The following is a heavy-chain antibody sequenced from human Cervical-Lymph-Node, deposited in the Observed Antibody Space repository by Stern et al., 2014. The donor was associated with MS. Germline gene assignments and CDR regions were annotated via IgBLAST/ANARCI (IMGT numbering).Heavy chain of an antibody. D-gene: IGHD1-1*01. CDR1: GYTFTNTG. CDR3: ARGDDKTSYDY. CDR2: VSTYNGNT. J-gene: IGHJ4*02. Sequence: QMQLVQSGAEVKQPWASVKVSCKASGYTFTNTGINWVRLAPGQGPEWMGWVSTYNGNTKYAQKLRGRVTMTTDTSTSTAYMELRSLRSDDTAVYYCARGDDKTSYDYWGQGTLVTVSS. V-gene: IGHV1-18*01.